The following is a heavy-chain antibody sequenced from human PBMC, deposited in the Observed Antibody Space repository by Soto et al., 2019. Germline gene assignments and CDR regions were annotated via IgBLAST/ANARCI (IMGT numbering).Heavy chain of an antibody. CDR2: IIPIYGNT. Sequence: SVKVSCKASGGTFSSYAISWVRQAPGQGLEWMGGIIPIYGNTKYAQKLQGRVTITGDTSASTANMELSSLRSEDTAVYYCARVPLPYSSGWYATSSSYYFDYWGQGTLVTVSS. CDR3: ARVPLPYSSGWYATSSSYYFDY. V-gene: IGHV1-69*06. D-gene: IGHD6-19*01. J-gene: IGHJ4*02. CDR1: GGTFSSYA.